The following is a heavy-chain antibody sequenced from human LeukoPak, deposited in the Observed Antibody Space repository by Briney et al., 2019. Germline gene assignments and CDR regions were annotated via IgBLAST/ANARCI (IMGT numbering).Heavy chain of an antibody. CDR1: GFSFCSYG. CDR2: IWYEGCNK. D-gene: IGHD3-22*01. J-gene: IGHJ5*01. Sequence: GGSLRLSCGAPGFSFCSYGMHCVRHASGRGLECVAFIWYEGCNKDYADSVKGRFTISRDNSRNTLYLEMNSLRAEDTAVYHCAKVRFCSGCRNGFDSWGQGTLVTVSS. V-gene: IGHV3-30*02. CDR3: AKVRFCSGCRNGFDS.